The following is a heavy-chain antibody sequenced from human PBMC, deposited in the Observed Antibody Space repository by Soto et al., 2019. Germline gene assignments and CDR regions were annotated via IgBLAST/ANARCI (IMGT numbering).Heavy chain of an antibody. D-gene: IGHD2-15*01. CDR2: IYYSGST. Sequence: SETLSLTCIVSGASINSGDYYWSWIRQPPGKGLEWIGYIYYSGSTYYNPSLKSRVTISVDTSKNQFSLKLSSVTAADTAVYYCAGFSEVAATEINWFDPWGQGTLVTVS. CDR3: AGFSEVAATEINWFDP. J-gene: IGHJ5*02. V-gene: IGHV4-30-4*01. CDR1: GASINSGDYY.